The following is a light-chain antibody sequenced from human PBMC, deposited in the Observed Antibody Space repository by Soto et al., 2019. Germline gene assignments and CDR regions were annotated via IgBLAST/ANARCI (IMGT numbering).Light chain of an antibody. Sequence: IVMTQSPSSLSASVGDRVTITCRASQGISSALVWYQQKPGKAPNLLIYDASTLESGVPSRFSGSGYGTDFTLTISSLQPEDFATYYCQQFNDYPLTFGGGTKVDIK. J-gene: IGKJ4*01. CDR2: DAS. CDR1: QGISSA. CDR3: QQFNDYPLT. V-gene: IGKV1D-13*01.